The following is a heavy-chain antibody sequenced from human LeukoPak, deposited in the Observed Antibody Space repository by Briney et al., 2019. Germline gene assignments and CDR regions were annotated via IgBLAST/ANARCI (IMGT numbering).Heavy chain of an antibody. CDR2: ISGSGDNT. CDR1: GFTFSSYA. D-gene: IGHD6-6*01. Sequence: PGGSLRLSCAPSGFTFSSYAMSWVRQVPGKGLEWVSVISGSGDNTYYADSVKGRFTISRDNSKNMLYLQMNSLRAEDTAVYYCAKWKYSNSGIDDYWGQGTLVTVSS. J-gene: IGHJ4*02. CDR3: AKWKYSNSGIDDY. V-gene: IGHV3-23*01.